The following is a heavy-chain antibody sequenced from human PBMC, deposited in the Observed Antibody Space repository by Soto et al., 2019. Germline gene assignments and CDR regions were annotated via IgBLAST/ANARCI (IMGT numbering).Heavy chain of an antibody. CDR1: GYTFINYG. J-gene: IGHJ3*01. CDR2: ITDYNGST. Sequence: QVQLMQSGAEVKKSGASVKVSCTASGYTFINYGIIWVRQAPGQGLEWMGWITDYNGSTKYARKFQDRVTMTTDTSTSTAYMELRSLRSDDTAVYFCARDDFGDLWRSPDVWGQGTMVTVSS. CDR3: ARDDFGDLWRSPDV. D-gene: IGHD4-17*01. V-gene: IGHV1-18*04.